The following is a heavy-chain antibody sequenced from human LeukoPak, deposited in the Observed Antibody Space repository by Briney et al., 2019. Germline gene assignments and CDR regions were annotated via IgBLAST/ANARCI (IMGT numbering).Heavy chain of an antibody. CDR1: GFIFSRYW. J-gene: IGHJ4*02. V-gene: IGHV3-74*01. D-gene: IGHD3-10*01. Sequence: TGVSLRLSCAASGFIFSRYWMHWVRQAPGKELVWVSRINNDGSITNSADSVKGRFTISRDNAKDVLYLQMDSLRVEDTAIYYCARGPSVLGAIDNWGQGTLVAVSS. CDR3: ARGPSVLGAIDN. CDR2: INNDGSIT.